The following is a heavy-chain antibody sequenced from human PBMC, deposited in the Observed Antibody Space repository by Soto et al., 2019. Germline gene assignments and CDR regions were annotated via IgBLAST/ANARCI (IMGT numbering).Heavy chain of an antibody. Sequence: SETLSLTCTVSGGSISSSSYYWGWIRQPPGKGLEWIGNVYYGGSTYYNPSLKSRVTISVETSKSQFSLKLSSVTAADTAVYYCAGGDYYHSSGYYFYYYTTDVWGQGTTVTVSS. J-gene: IGHJ6*02. V-gene: IGHV4-39*01. CDR2: VYYGGST. CDR3: AGGDYYHSSGYYFYYYTTDV. CDR1: GGSISSSSYY. D-gene: IGHD3-22*01.